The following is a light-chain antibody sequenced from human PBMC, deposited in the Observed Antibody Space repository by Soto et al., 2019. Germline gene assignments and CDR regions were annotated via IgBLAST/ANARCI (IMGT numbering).Light chain of an antibody. Sequence: DIQMTQSPSTLSASVGDIVTITCGASQSISSWLAWYQQKPGKAPKLLIYKASSLESRVPSRFSGSGSGTEFTLTISSLQPDDFATYYCQQYNSYPWTFGQGTKVEIK. CDR1: QSISSW. J-gene: IGKJ1*01. CDR2: KAS. CDR3: QQYNSYPWT. V-gene: IGKV1-5*03.